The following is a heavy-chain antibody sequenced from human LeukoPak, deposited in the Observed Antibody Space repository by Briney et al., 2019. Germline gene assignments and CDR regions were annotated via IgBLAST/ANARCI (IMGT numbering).Heavy chain of an antibody. CDR3: ARHVPTPYYGTSGPFDY. CDR1: GGSISSSSYY. V-gene: IGHV4-39*01. Sequence: SETLSLTCTVSGGSISSSSYYWAWIRQPPGKGLEWIGSIYYSGSTYYNPSLRSRVTISVDTSKNQFSLKLSSVTASDTAVYFCARHVPTPYYGTSGPFDYWGQGTLVTVSS. CDR2: IYYSGST. D-gene: IGHD3-22*01. J-gene: IGHJ4*02.